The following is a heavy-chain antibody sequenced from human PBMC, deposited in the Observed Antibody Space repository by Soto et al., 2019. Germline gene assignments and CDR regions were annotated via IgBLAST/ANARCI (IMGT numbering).Heavy chain of an antibody. CDR3: ARVYFGCDCYSGWYYYYGMDV. CDR1: GGSIISADYY. Sequence: SETLSLTCTVSGGSIISADYYWIWIRQPPEKGLEWIGYIYYSGSTYYNTSLKSRVTISKDTSKNQFSLKLSSVTAADTAVYYCARVYFGCDCYSGWYYYYGMDVRGQGTTVTVSS. J-gene: IGHJ6*02. D-gene: IGHD2-21*02. CDR2: IYYSGST. V-gene: IGHV4-30-4*02.